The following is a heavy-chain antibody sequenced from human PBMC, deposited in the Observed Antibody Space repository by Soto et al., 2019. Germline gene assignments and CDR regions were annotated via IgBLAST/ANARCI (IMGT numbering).Heavy chain of an antibody. Sequence: LSLTCTVSCGSISSSSYYWGWIRQPPGKGLEWIGSIYYSGSTYYNPSLKSRVTISVDTSKNQFSLKLSSVTAADTAVYYCARHFQLGRTVTRSWWFDPWGQGTLVTVSS. CDR1: CGSISSSSYY. D-gene: IGHD4-17*01. V-gene: IGHV4-39*01. CDR2: IYYSGST. CDR3: ARHFQLGRTVTRSWWFDP. J-gene: IGHJ5*02.